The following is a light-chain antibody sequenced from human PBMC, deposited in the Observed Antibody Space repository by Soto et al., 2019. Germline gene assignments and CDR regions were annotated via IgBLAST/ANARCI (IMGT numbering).Light chain of an antibody. CDR1: SSDVGTYNY. Sequence: QSVLTQPRSVSGSPGQSVTISCTGTSSDVGTYNYVSWYQQHPGKAPKLIIYDVTKRPSGVPDRFSGSKSGNTASLIISGLQAADEAEYYCCCCSYAGSSSFRVFFGGGTKLTVL. V-gene: IGLV2-11*01. CDR3: CSYAGSSSFRVF. CDR2: DVT. J-gene: IGLJ2*01.